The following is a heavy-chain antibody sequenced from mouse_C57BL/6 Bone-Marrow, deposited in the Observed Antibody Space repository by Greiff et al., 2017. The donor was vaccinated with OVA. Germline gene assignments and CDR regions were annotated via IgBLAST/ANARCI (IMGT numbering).Heavy chain of an antibody. CDR1: GFTFSNYW. Sequence: QVVESGGGLVQPGGSMKLSCVASGFTFSNYWMNWVRQSPEKGLEWVAQIRLKSDNYATHYAESVKGRFTISRDDSKSSVYLQMNNLRAEDTGIYYCTRVNYYGSSPRYFDVWGTGTTVTVSS. CDR2: IRLKSDNYAT. D-gene: IGHD1-1*01. V-gene: IGHV6-3*01. J-gene: IGHJ1*03. CDR3: TRVNYYGSSPRYFDV.